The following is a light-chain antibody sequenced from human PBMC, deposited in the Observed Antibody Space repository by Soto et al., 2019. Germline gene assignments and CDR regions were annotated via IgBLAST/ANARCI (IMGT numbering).Light chain of an antibody. Sequence: QSALTQPASVSGSPGQSINISCTGTSSDVGGYNYVSWYQQHPGKAPKLMIYDVSHRPSGVSNRFSGSKSGNTASLTISGLQAEDVADYYCSSYTSSSTRGFGGGTKLTVL. CDR3: SSYTSSSTRG. V-gene: IGLV2-14*01. J-gene: IGLJ2*01. CDR2: DVS. CDR1: SSDVGGYNY.